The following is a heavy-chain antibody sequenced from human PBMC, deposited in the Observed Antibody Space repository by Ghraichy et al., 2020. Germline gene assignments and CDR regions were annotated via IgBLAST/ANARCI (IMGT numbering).Heavy chain of an antibody. V-gene: IGHV3-48*01. Sequence: GGSLRLSCAASGFTFSNYNMKWVRQAPGKGLEWVSYISSSSDTIYYPDSVKGRFTISRNNAKNSLYLQMNSLRAEDTAVYYYSRSYGDPAGYYYYGMDVWGQGTTVTVSS. J-gene: IGHJ6*01. CDR3: SRSYGDPAGYYYYGMDV. D-gene: IGHD4-17*01. CDR1: GFTFSNYN. CDR2: ISSSSDTI.